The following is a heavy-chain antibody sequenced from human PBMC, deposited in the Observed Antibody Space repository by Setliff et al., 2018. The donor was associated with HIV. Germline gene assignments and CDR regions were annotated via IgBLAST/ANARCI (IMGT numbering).Heavy chain of an antibody. V-gene: IGHV5-51*01. CDR2: IYPGDSDS. J-gene: IGHJ4*02. CDR1: GYSFVDFW. CDR3: AKGGYGGAYYVAGY. Sequence: GESLKISCHLSGYSFVDFWIGWVRQMPGKGLEWVGFIYPGDSDSRYSPSFRGQVTISADKSTTTAYLDWARLKASDTAMYYCAKGGYGGAYYVAGYWGQGTKVTVSS. D-gene: IGHD5-18*01.